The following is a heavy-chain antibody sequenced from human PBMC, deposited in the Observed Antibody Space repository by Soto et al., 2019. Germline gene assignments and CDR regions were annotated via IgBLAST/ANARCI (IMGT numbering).Heavy chain of an antibody. D-gene: IGHD6-19*01. CDR1: GDSVSSNSAA. J-gene: IGHJ4*02. V-gene: IGHV6-1*01. CDR3: ARAPFGSGWYVYYFDY. CDR2: AYYRSKWYT. Sequence: SQTLSLTCAISGDSVSSNSAAWSWIRQSPSRGLEWLGRAYYRSKWYTDYAASVRSRLSINPVTSKNQISLQLTSVTPEDSAVYYCARAPFGSGWYVYYFDYWGQGTLVTVSS.